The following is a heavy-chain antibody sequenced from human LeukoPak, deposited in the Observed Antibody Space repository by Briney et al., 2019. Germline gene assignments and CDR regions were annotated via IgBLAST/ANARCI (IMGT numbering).Heavy chain of an antibody. CDR3: TSRGSSVTNNPLSDY. Sequence: GGSLRLSCAAPGFTFSGSAMHWVRQASGKGLEWVGRIRSKANSYATAYAASVKGRFTISRDDSKNTAYLQMNSLKTEDTAVYYCTSRGSSVTNNPLSDYWGQGTLVTVSS. V-gene: IGHV3-73*01. CDR2: IRSKANSYAT. D-gene: IGHD6-6*01. J-gene: IGHJ4*02. CDR1: GFTFSGSA.